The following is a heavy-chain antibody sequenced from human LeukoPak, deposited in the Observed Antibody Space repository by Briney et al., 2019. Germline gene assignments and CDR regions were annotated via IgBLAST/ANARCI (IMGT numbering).Heavy chain of an antibody. CDR3: ARASRFRYSGSFDY. Sequence: ASVKVSCKASGGTFSSYAISWVRQAPGQGLEWMGRIIPIFGTANYAQKFQGRVTITTDESTSTAYMELSSLRSEDTAVYYCARASRFRYSGSFDYWGQGTLVTVSS. D-gene: IGHD1-26*01. CDR2: IIPIFGTA. J-gene: IGHJ4*02. V-gene: IGHV1-69*05. CDR1: GGTFSSYA.